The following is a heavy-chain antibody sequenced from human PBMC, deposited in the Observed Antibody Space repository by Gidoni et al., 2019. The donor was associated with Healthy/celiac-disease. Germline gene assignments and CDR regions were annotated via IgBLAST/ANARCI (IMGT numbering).Heavy chain of an antibody. CDR2: INPNSGGT. CDR3: ARVDCTNGVCYG. CDR1: GYTFTGYY. J-gene: IGHJ4*02. V-gene: IGHV1-2*02. Sequence: QVQLVQSGAEVKTPGASVKVSCEASGYTFTGYYMPWFRQAPGQGLEWMGWINPNSGGTNYAQKFQGRVTMTRDTSISTAYMELSRLRSDDTAVYYCARVDCTNGVCYGWGQGTLVTVSS. D-gene: IGHD2-8*01.